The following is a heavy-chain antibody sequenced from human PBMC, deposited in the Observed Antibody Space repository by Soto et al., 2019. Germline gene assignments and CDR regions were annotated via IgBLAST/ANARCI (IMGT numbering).Heavy chain of an antibody. Sequence: PGESLKISCKGCGYSFTSYWIGWVRQMPGKGLEWMGIIYPGDSDTRYSPSFQGQVTISADKSISTAYLQWSSLKASDTAMYYCATRVQDPGKYYYGMDVWGQGTTVTVS. V-gene: IGHV5-51*01. J-gene: IGHJ6*02. D-gene: IGHD6-13*01. CDR1: GYSFTSYW. CDR3: ATRVQDPGKYYYGMDV. CDR2: IYPGDSDT.